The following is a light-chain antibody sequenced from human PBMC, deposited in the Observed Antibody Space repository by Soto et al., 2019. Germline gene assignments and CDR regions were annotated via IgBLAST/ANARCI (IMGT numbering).Light chain of an antibody. CDR1: SSDVGRNHY. CDR3: NSYTSSSTYV. J-gene: IGLJ1*01. Sequence: QSVLTQPPSASGSPGQSVTISCTGTSSDVGRNHYVSWYQFLPGKVPKVMIYEVDKRPSGVPDRFSGSRSGNTASLTVSGLQPEDEGDYYCNSYTSSSTYVFGTGTKVTVL. CDR2: EVD. V-gene: IGLV2-8*01.